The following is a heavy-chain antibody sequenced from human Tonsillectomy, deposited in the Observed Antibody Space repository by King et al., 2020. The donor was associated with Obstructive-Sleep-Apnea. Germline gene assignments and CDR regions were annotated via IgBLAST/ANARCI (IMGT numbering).Heavy chain of an antibody. CDR1: GFTFSSYA. CDR3: AEEPRRVPGYGDYLDY. CDR2: ISASGGST. D-gene: IGHD4-17*01. V-gene: IGHV3-23*04. J-gene: IGHJ4*02. Sequence: VQLVESGGGLVQPGGSLRLSCAASGFTFSSYAMSWVRQAPGKGLEWVSAISASGGSTYYADSVKGRFTISRDNSKNTLYLQMNSLRAEDTAVYYCAEEPRRVPGYGDYLDYGGQGTLVTVPS.